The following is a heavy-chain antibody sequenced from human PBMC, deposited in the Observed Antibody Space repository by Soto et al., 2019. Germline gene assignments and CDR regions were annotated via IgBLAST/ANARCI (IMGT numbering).Heavy chain of an antibody. CDR3: ARESDIVVGLDV. Sequence: PGGSLRLSCAASGFTVSSNYMSWVRQAPGKGLEWVSVIYSGGSTYYADSVKGRFTISRDNSKNTLYLQMNSLRSDDTAVYYCARESDIVVGLDVWGQGTTVTVSS. D-gene: IGHD2-21*01. CDR2: IYSGGST. CDR1: GFTVSSNY. J-gene: IGHJ6*02. V-gene: IGHV3-53*05.